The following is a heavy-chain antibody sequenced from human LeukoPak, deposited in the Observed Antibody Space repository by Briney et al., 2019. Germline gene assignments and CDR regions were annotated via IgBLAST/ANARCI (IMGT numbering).Heavy chain of an antibody. J-gene: IGHJ4*02. Sequence: GASVRLSCAASGFTFTNYWMSWVRQAPGKGLEWVANINKDGGEKYYVDSVKGRITISRDNAKNSLYLQMNSLRVEDTAVYYCARDKVTYWGQGTLVTVSS. CDR1: GFTFTNYW. CDR2: INKDGGEK. V-gene: IGHV3-7*01. CDR3: ARDKVTY.